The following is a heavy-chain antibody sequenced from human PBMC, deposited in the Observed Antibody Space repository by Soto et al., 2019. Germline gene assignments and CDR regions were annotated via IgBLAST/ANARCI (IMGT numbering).Heavy chain of an antibody. D-gene: IGHD3-10*01. V-gene: IGHV1-69*02. Sequence: QVPLVQSGAEVKKPGSSVKVSCTASGGPFSKYSISWIRQAPGQGLEWMGRIIPYLSVTNYAQKFKGRVTITADKSTGTAYMELNNLRSEDTAVYFCASGSAPDVDYWGQGTLITVSS. J-gene: IGHJ4*02. CDR1: GGPFSKYS. CDR2: IIPYLSVT. CDR3: ASGSAPDVDY.